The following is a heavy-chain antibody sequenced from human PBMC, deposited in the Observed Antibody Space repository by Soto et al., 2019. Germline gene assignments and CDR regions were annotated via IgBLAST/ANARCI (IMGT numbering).Heavy chain of an antibody. CDR1: GGTFSSFS. J-gene: IGHJ6*02. D-gene: IGHD3-16*01. CDR2: IMPIVGTA. Sequence: QVQRVQSGAEVKKPGSSVKVSCSASGGTFSSFSINWVRQAPGQGREWMGGIMPIVGTASYAQKFQGRVTITADGSTSTAHRELSSLRSEDTAVYYCARGNAMDVWGQGTTVTVSS. CDR3: ARGNAMDV. V-gene: IGHV1-69*01.